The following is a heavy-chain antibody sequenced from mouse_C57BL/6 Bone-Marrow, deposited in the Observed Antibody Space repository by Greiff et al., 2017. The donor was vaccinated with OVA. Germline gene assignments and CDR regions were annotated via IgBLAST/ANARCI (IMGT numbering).Heavy chain of an antibody. CDR3: ARHKPMDYGYYYYAMDY. V-gene: IGHV5-12*01. D-gene: IGHD2-3*01. Sequence: DVMLVESGGGLVQPGGSLKLSCAASGFTFSDYYMYWVRQTPEKRLEWVAYISNGGGSTYYPDTVKGRFTISRDNAKNTLYLQMSRLKSEDTAMYYCARHKPMDYGYYYYAMDYWGQGTSVTVSS. CDR2: ISNGGGST. CDR1: GFTFSDYY. J-gene: IGHJ4*01.